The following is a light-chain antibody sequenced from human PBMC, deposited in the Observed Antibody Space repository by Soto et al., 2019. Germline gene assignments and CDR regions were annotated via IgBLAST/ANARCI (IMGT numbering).Light chain of an antibody. J-gene: IGKJ1*01. CDR3: QQYNRWPGT. CDR2: GAS. CDR1: QSVSSN. Sequence: EIVMTQSPATLSVSPGERGTLSCRASQSVSSNLAWYQQKPGQAPRLLIYGASTRATGIPARFSGSRSGTDFTLTISSLQSGDSAVYYCQQYNRWPGTFGQGTKVDIK. V-gene: IGKV3-15*01.